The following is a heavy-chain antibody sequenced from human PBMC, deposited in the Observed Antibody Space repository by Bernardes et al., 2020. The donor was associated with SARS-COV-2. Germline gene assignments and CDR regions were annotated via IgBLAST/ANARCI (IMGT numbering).Heavy chain of an antibody. Sequence: SETLSLTCTVSGGSISSYYWSWIRQPPGKGLEWIGYIYYSGSTNYNPSLKSRVTISVDTSKNQFSVKLSSVTAADTAVYYCARHKPYCGGDCYSTDFDYWGQGTLVTVSS. CDR2: IYYSGST. CDR3: ARHKPYCGGDCYSTDFDY. D-gene: IGHD2-21*02. V-gene: IGHV4-59*08. CDR1: GGSISSYY. J-gene: IGHJ4*02.